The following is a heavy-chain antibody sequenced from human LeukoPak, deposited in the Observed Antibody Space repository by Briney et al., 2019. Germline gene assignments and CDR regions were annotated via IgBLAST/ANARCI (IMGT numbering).Heavy chain of an antibody. Sequence: ASVKVSCKASGYTFTNYGISWVRQAPGQGLEWMGWISAYNGNTNYAQKLQGRVTMTTDTSTSTAYMELRSLRSDDTAVFYCARDGVRWELASAFDIWGQGTMVTVSA. CDR1: GYTFTNYG. CDR2: ISAYNGNT. D-gene: IGHD4-23*01. CDR3: ARDGVRWELASAFDI. V-gene: IGHV1-18*01. J-gene: IGHJ3*02.